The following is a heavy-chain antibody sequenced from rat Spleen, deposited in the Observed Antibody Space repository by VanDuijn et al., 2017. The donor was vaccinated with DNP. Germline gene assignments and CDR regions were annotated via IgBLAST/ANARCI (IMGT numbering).Heavy chain of an antibody. D-gene: IGHD1-12*02. CDR3: TRHQYYDGTYYYSSYFPDY. CDR1: GFTFSNYY. Sequence: EVQLVESGGGLVQPGRSLKLSCAASGFTFSNYYMAWVRQAPTKGLEWVAYITNSGDRSYYSDSVKGRFSLSRDNAKSTLYLQVNSLRSEDTASYYCTRHQYYDGTYYYSSYFPDYWGQGVMVTVSS. J-gene: IGHJ2*01. V-gene: IGHV5-27*01. CDR2: ITNSGDRS.